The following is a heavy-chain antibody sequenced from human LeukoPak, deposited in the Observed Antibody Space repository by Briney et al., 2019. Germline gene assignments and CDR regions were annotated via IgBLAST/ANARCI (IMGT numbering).Heavy chain of an antibody. Sequence: TSETLSLTCTVSGGSISSGGYYWSWIRQHPGKGLEWIGYIYYSGSTYYNPSLKSRVTISVDTSKNQFSLKLSSVTAADTAVYYCARQESSSSQFDYWGQGTLVTVSS. CDR2: IYYSGST. CDR3: ARQESSSSQFDY. V-gene: IGHV4-31*03. CDR1: GGSISSGGYY. J-gene: IGHJ4*02. D-gene: IGHD6-6*01.